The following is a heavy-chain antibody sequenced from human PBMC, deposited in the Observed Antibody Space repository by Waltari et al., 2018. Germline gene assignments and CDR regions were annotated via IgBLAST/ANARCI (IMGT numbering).Heavy chain of an antibody. CDR2: ISGSGGST. J-gene: IGHJ4*02. Sequence: EVQLLESGGGLVQPGGSLRISCASSGFTFSSLAMSWVRPVTGKGLEWVSAISGSGGSTYYADSVKGRFTISRDNSKNTLYLQMNSLRAEDTAVYYCAKVASSWELSDYFDYWGQGTLVTVSS. CDR3: AKVASSWELSDYFDY. CDR1: GFTFSSLA. D-gene: IGHD6-13*01. V-gene: IGHV3-23*01.